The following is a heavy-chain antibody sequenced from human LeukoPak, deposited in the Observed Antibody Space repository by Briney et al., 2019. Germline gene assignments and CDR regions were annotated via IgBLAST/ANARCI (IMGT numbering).Heavy chain of an antibody. Sequence: ASETLSLTCTVSGGSISSYYWSWIRQPPGKGLEWIGYINYSGSTNYNPSLKSRVTISVDTSKNQFSLKLSSVTAADTAVYYCASAKAPRQQLFDYWGQGTLVTVSS. CDR1: GGSISSYY. D-gene: IGHD6-13*01. J-gene: IGHJ4*02. CDR3: ASAKAPRQQLFDY. V-gene: IGHV4-59*01. CDR2: INYSGST.